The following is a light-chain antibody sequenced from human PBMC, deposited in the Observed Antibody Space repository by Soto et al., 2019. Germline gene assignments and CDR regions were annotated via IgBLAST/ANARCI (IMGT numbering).Light chain of an antibody. CDR3: QQYNAYSST. CDR2: DAS. V-gene: IGKV1-5*01. CDR1: QSIGKW. J-gene: IGKJ1*01. Sequence: DIQMTQSPSTLSASVEDRVTINCRASQSIGKWMAWYQQKPGKAPKLLIYDASSLESGVPSRINGSGSGTEFTLTITSLQPDDSATYYCQQYNAYSSTFGHGTKV.